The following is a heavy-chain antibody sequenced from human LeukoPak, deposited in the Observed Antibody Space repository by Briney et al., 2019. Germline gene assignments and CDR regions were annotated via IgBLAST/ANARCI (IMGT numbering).Heavy chain of an antibody. CDR2: ISSSSSYI. CDR3: ASSTGGIAAAGYPSDY. D-gene: IGHD6-13*01. J-gene: IGHJ4*02. V-gene: IGHV3-21*01. CDR1: GFTFSSYS. Sequence: PGGSLRLSCAASGFTFSSYSMNWVRQAPGKGLEWVSSISSSSSYIYYADSVKGRFTISRDNSKNTLYLQMNSLRAEDTAVYYCASSTGGIAAAGYPSDYWGQGTLVTVSS.